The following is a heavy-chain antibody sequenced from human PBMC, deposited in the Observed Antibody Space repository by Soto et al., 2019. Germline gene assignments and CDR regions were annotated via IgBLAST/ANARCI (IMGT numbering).Heavy chain of an antibody. CDR3: ARAPGAVNSYAGVDV. CDR1: GFTFSDYY. CDR2: ISDGGSYT. Sequence: GGSLRLSCAASGFTFSDYYMAWIRRAPGKGLEWVSYISDGGSYTNHGNSVRGRVSVSRDDARNSLYLQINNLRVEDTGVYYCARAPGAVNSYAGVDVWGQGTTVTVSS. J-gene: IGHJ6*02. D-gene: IGHD6-19*01. V-gene: IGHV3-11*05.